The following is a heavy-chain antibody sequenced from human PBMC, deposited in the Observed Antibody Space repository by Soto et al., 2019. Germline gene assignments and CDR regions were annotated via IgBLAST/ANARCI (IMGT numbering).Heavy chain of an antibody. CDR1: GFTFSSYA. D-gene: IGHD1-7*01. CDR2: ISYDGSNK. CDR3: ARSRAGTTSEYYYGMDV. Sequence: GESLKISCAASGFTFSSYAMHWVRQAPGKGLEWVAVISYDGSNKYYADSVKGRFTISRDNSKNTLYLQMNSLRAEDTAVYYCARSRAGTTSEYYYGMDVWGQGTTVTVSS. J-gene: IGHJ6*02. V-gene: IGHV3-30-3*01.